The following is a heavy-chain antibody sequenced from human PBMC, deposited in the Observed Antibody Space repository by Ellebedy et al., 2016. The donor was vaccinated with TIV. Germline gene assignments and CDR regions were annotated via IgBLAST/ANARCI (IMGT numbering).Heavy chain of an antibody. CDR1: GDSISRGGYY. CDR2: IYYSGET. CDR3: ARLRVGASMPTDY. Sequence: MPSETLSLTCTVSGDSISRGGYYWGWIRQHPGKGLEWIGSIYYSGETFYNPSLKSRATVSSAKSMNRFTLRLPSVTAADTAVYYCARLRVGASMPTDYWGPGTLVTVSS. J-gene: IGHJ4*01. D-gene: IGHD1-26*01. V-gene: IGHV4-31*03.